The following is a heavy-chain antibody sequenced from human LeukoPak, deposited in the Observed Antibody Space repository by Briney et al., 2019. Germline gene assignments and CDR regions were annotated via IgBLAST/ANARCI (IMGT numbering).Heavy chain of an antibody. J-gene: IGHJ5*02. CDR3: ARLYCSGGSCYSVEWFDP. Sequence: GGSLRLSCAASGFTFSTYWMSWVRQAPGKGLEWVANINQHGNESYYVDSVKGRFTISRDNAKNSLYLQMNSLRAEDTAVYYCARLYCSGGSCYSVEWFDPWGQGTLVTVSS. D-gene: IGHD2-15*01. CDR1: GFTFSTYW. CDR2: INQHGNES. V-gene: IGHV3-7*04.